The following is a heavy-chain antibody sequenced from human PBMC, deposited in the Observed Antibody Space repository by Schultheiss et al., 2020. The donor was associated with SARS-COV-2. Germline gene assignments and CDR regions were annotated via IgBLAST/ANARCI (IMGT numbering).Heavy chain of an antibody. D-gene: IGHD3-22*01. CDR2: INHSGST. V-gene: IGHV4-34*01. CDR1: GGSFSGYY. CDR3: ARRRSQYYYVSSGREGYYYYYMDV. Sequence: SQTLSLTCAVYGGSFSGYYWSWIRQPPGKGLEWIGEINHSGSTNYNPSLKSRVTRSVDTSKNQFSLKLNSVTAADMAVYYCARRRSQYYYVSSGREGYYYYYMDVWGKGTTVTVSS. J-gene: IGHJ6*03.